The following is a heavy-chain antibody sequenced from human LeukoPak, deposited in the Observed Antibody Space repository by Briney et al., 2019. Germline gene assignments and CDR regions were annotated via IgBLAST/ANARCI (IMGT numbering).Heavy chain of an antibody. CDR2: IFYSGDT. J-gene: IGHJ4*02. CDR3: ARRTSGGGLFDY. D-gene: IGHD3-10*01. Sequence: SETLSLTCTVSGGSISSSSYYGGWIRQPPGKGLEWIGSIFYSGDTYYNASLKSRVTISVDTSKKHFSLKLPSVTSADTAVYYCARRTSGGGLFDYWGQGTLVTVS. V-gene: IGHV4-39*02. CDR1: GGSISSSSYY.